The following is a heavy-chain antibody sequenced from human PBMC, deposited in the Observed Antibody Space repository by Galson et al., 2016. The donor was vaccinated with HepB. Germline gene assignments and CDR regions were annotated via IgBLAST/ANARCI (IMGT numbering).Heavy chain of an antibody. J-gene: IGHJ6*02. D-gene: IGHD1-26*01. CDR2: INPNTGGT. Sequence: SVKVSCKGSGYSFSAYYMHWVRQAPGQGLEWMGLINPNTGGTKYAQKFQGWVTLTRDTSITTAYMEVTSLRSNDTAVYYCARERWVVGVRKWHYGRDVWGQGTTVTVSS. V-gene: IGHV1-2*04. CDR3: ARERWVVGVRKWHYGRDV. CDR1: GYSFSAYY.